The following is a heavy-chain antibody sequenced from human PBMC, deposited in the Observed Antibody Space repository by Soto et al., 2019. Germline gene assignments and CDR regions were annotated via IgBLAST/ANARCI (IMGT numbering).Heavy chain of an antibody. CDR3: VSHEPHGVTDPSRFDI. V-gene: IGHV4-39*01. CDR1: GGSISGSSYS. Sequence: QLQLQESGPGLVKPSETLSLTCTVSGGSISGSSYSWGWIRQPPGKGLEWIGSFYYRGSTYYNPSLKSRVTISVDTSKNQFSLKLSSVTAADTAVYYCVSHEPHGVTDPSRFDIWGQGTMVTVSS. CDR2: FYYRGST. J-gene: IGHJ3*02.